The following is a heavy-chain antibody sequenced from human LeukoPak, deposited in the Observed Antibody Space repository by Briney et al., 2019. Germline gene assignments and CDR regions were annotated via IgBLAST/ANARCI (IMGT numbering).Heavy chain of an antibody. J-gene: IGHJ4*02. D-gene: IGHD3-10*01. CDR3: ARDSPGGSERFAY. V-gene: IGHV1-2*02. CDR2: INPNSGGT. Sequence: GASVKVSCKASGYTFTGYYMHWGRQAPGQGLEWMGWINPNSGGTNYAQKFQGSVTMTRDTSISTDYMELSRLRSDDPAVYYCARDSPGGSERFAYWGQGTLVTVSS. CDR1: GYTFTGYY.